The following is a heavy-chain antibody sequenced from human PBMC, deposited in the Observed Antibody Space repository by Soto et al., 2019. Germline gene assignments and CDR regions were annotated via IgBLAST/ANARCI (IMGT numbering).Heavy chain of an antibody. V-gene: IGHV4-30-2*01. CDR3: ARAYASDAFDI. J-gene: IGHJ3*02. D-gene: IGHD3-16*01. Sequence: QLQLQESGSGLVKPSQTLSLTCAVSGGSISSGGYCWCWIRQPPGKGLEWIGYIYHSGSTYYNPSLKSRVTISVDRSKNQFSLKLSSVTAADTDVYYCARAYASDAFDIWGQGTMVTVSS. CDR1: GGSISSGGYC. CDR2: IYHSGST.